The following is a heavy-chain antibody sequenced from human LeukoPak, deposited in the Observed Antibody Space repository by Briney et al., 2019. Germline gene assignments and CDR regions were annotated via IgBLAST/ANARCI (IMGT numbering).Heavy chain of an antibody. CDR1: GFTFNSYA. CDR2: LASGRSP. V-gene: IGHV3-23*05. J-gene: IGHJ4*02. CDR3: ARQLGYCSAGTCYFDS. Sequence: PGGSLRLSCAASGFTFNSYAMAWVRQAPGKGLEWVSSLASGRSPSYADSLEGRLTMSSDNAKNTLYLQMDNLRGEDTAIYYCARQLGYCSAGTCYFDSWGLGTQVAVSS. D-gene: IGHD2-15*01.